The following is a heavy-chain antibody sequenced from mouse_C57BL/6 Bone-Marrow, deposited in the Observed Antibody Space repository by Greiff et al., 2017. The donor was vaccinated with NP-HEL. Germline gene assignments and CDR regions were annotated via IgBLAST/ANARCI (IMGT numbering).Heavy chain of an antibody. Sequence: VQLKESGAELVRPGASVKLSCTASGFNIKDDYMHWVKQRPEQGLEWIGWIDPENGDTEYASKFQGKATITADTSSNTAYLQLGGLTSEDTAVYDSTTGLRVWGTGTTVTVSS. CDR1: GFNIKDDY. V-gene: IGHV14-4*01. CDR3: TTGLRV. CDR2: IDPENGDT. D-gene: IGHD2-2*01. J-gene: IGHJ1*03.